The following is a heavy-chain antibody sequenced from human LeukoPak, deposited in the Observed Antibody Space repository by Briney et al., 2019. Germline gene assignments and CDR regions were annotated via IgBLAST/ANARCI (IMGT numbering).Heavy chain of an antibody. Sequence: GGSLRLSCAASGFTVSSSYMSWVRQAPGKGLEWVSVLYSGGSTYYADSVKGRFTISRDNSMNTLYLQMNSLRAEDTAVYYCAKDRLRFLEWLLPATGLVDWFDPWGQGTLVTVSS. V-gene: IGHV3-66*01. CDR1: GFTVSSSY. CDR2: LYSGGST. D-gene: IGHD3-3*01. CDR3: AKDRLRFLEWLLPATGLVDWFDP. J-gene: IGHJ5*02.